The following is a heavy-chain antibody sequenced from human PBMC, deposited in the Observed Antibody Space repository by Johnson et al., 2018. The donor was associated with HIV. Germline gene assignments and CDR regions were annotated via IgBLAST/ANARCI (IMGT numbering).Heavy chain of an antibody. CDR1: GFTFSSYA. Sequence: QVQLVESGGGVVQPGRSLRLSCAASGFTFSSYAMHWVRQAPGKGLEWVAVISYDGSNKYYADSVKGRFTISRDNSKNTLYLQMNSLRAEDTAVYYCAGGDSSGWYRYAFDIWGQVTMVTVSS. D-gene: IGHD6-19*01. V-gene: IGHV3-30-3*01. J-gene: IGHJ3*02. CDR2: ISYDGSNK. CDR3: AGGDSSGWYRYAFDI.